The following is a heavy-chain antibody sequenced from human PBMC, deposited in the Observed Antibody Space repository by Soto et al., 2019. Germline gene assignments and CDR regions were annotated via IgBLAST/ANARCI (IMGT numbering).Heavy chain of an antibody. CDR1: GGSISTYY. D-gene: IGHD6-13*01. CDR3: ARGAAAGVDYGMDL. J-gene: IGHJ6*02. Sequence: PSEALSLTSTFSGGSISTYYGSWIRQPAGKGLEWIGRVYTSGGTNYNPSLKSRVTMSRDTSKKQFFLSLSSVTAADTAVYYCARGAAAGVDYGMDLWGQGTTVTVSS. V-gene: IGHV4-4*07. CDR2: VYTSGGT.